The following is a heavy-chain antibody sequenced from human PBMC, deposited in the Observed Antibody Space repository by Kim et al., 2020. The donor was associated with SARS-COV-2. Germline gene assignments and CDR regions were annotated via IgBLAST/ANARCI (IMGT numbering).Heavy chain of an antibody. V-gene: IGHV4-59*01. Sequence: SETLSLTCTVSGGSISSYYWSWIRQPPGKGLEWIGYIYYSGSTNYNPSLKSRVTISVDTSKNQFSLKLSSVTAADTAVYYCAIGGGQYQPSDYWGQGTLVTVSS. D-gene: IGHD2-2*01. J-gene: IGHJ4*02. CDR2: IYYSGST. CDR1: GGSISSYY. CDR3: AIGGGQYQPSDY.